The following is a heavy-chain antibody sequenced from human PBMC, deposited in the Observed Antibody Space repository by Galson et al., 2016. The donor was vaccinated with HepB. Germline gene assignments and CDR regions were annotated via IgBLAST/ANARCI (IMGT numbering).Heavy chain of an antibody. CDR3: VKSGGRESEVDY. J-gene: IGHJ4*02. Sequence: SLRLSCAASGFTFSSYGMHWVRQAPGKGLEWVAVISYDGSNKYYADSVKDRFTISRDNSKNTLYLQMNRVRSEDTAVYYCVKSGGRESEVDYWGQGTLVTVSS. V-gene: IGHV3-30*18. CDR2: ISYDGSNK. D-gene: IGHD3-10*01. CDR1: GFTFSSYG.